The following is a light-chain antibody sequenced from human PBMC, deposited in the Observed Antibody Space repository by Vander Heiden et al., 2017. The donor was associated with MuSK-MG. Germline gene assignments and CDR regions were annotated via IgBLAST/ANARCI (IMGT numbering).Light chain of an antibody. Sequence: SYELTQPPSVSVSPGQTASITCSGDKLGDKYACWYQQKPGQSPVLVIYQDSKRPSGIPERFSGSNSGNTATLTISWTPAMAAADYYCQAWDSSTHVVFGGGTKLTVL. V-gene: IGLV3-1*01. CDR2: QDS. J-gene: IGLJ2*01. CDR1: KLGDKY. CDR3: QAWDSSTHVV.